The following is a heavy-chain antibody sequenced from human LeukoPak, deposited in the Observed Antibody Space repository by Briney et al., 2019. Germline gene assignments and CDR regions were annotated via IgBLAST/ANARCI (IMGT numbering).Heavy chain of an antibody. V-gene: IGHV3-53*04. Sequence: GGSLRLSCAASGFTVSSDYMSWVRQAPGKGLEWVSVIFSGGTTYYADSVKGRFTISRHNSENTLYLQMNSLRGEDTAVYYCARGVLGYSYGFDYWGQGTLVTVSS. J-gene: IGHJ4*02. CDR1: GFTVSSDY. CDR2: IFSGGTT. CDR3: ARGVLGYSYGFDY. D-gene: IGHD5-18*01.